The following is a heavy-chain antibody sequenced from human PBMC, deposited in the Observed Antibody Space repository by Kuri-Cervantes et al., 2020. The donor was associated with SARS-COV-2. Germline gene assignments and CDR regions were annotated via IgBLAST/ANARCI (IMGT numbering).Heavy chain of an antibody. D-gene: IGHD5-12*01. CDR2: INPDGSYT. CDR3: AKATTPNYYGMDV. J-gene: IGHJ6*02. CDR1: GFTFSSYE. V-gene: IGHV3-74*01. Sequence: GESLKISCAASGFTFSSYEMNWVRQAPGKGLVWVSRINPDGSYTNNADSVKGRFTISRDNAKNSLYLQMNSLRAEDTALYYCAKATTPNYYGMDVWGQGTTVTVSS.